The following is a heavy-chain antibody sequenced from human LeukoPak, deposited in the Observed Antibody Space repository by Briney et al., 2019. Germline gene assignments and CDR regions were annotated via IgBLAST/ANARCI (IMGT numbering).Heavy chain of an antibody. Sequence: EASVNVSCKVSGYTLTELSMHWVRQAPGKGLEWMGGFDPEDGETIYAQKFQGRVTMTEDTSTDTAYMELSSLRSEDTAVYYCASINYYGSGSYLYSDYWGQGTLVTVSS. CDR1: GYTLTELS. CDR3: ASINYYGSGSYLYSDY. J-gene: IGHJ4*02. V-gene: IGHV1-24*01. D-gene: IGHD3-10*01. CDR2: FDPEDGET.